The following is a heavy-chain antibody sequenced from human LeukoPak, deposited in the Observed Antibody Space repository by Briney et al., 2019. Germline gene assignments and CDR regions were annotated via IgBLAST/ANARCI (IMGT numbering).Heavy chain of an antibody. CDR2: ISSSSSYI. CDR1: GFTFSSYS. V-gene: IGHV3-21*01. D-gene: IGHD6-19*01. J-gene: IGHJ6*03. Sequence: PGGSLRLSFAASGFTFSSYSMNWVRQAPGKGLEWVSSISSSSSYIYYADSVKGRFTISRDNAKNSLYLQMNSLRAEDTAVYYCARGRIAVAGTYIPSNWGPQLYYMDVWGKGTTVTVSS. CDR3: ARGRIAVAGTYIPSNWGPQLYYMDV.